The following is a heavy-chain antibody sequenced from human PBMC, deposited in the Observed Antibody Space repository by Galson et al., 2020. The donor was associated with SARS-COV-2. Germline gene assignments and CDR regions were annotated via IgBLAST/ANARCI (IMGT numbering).Heavy chain of an antibody. J-gene: IGHJ4*02. CDR2: IYSNDDK. V-gene: IGHV2-5*01. D-gene: IGHD3-10*01. CDR3: ACVRRGRVVTPNPFDY. Sequence: SGPTLVKPTQTLTLTCPYSGFSLSTSGVGVGWIRQPPGKALEWLALIYSNDDKRYSPSLKSRLTITKDTSKNQVVLTMTNMDPVDTATYYCACVRRGRVVTPNPFDYWGQGTLVTVSS. CDR1: GFSLSTSGVG.